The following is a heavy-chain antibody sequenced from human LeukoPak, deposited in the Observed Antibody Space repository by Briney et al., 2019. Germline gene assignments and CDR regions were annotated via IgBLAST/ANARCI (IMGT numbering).Heavy chain of an antibody. CDR3: ARGWVGYCSSTSCYALRYFQH. CDR2: IYTSGST. D-gene: IGHD2-2*01. CDR1: GGSISSGSYY. J-gene: IGHJ1*01. V-gene: IGHV4-61*02. Sequence: PSETLSLTCTVSGGSISSGSYYWSWIRQPAGKGLEWIGRIYTSGSTNYNPSLKSRVTISVDTSKNQFSLKLSSVTAADTAVYYCARGWVGYCSSTSCYALRYFQHWGQGALVTVSS.